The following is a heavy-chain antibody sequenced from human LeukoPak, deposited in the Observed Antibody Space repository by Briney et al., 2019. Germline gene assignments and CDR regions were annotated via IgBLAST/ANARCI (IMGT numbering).Heavy chain of an antibody. CDR2: IYTSDYT. Sequence: GGSLRLSCAASGFTVSSNYMTWVRQAPGKGLEWVSIIYTSDYTYYADSVKGRFTISRDNSKNTVYLQMNSLRAEDTAVYYCARGLRGNSGSYLDYWGQGTLVTVSS. D-gene: IGHD3-22*01. V-gene: IGHV3-53*01. CDR3: ARGLRGNSGSYLDY. CDR1: GFTVSSNY. J-gene: IGHJ4*02.